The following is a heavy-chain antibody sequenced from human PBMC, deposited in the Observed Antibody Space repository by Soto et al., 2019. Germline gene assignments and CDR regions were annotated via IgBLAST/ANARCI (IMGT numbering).Heavy chain of an antibody. J-gene: IGHJ6*01. D-gene: IGHD6-19*01. CDR1: GFTFSSYA. Sequence: EVQLLESGGGLVQPGGSLRLSCAASGFTFSSYAMSWVRQAPGKGLEWVSAISGSGGSTYYADSVKGRLTISRDNSKNTLYQQMDSLRAEDKALYYGSKSVTGYSGGWYYKGPEDYYYGMDVWGQGTTVNGSS. V-gene: IGHV3-23*01. CDR3: SKSVTGYSGGWYYKGPEDYYYGMDV. CDR2: ISGSGGST.